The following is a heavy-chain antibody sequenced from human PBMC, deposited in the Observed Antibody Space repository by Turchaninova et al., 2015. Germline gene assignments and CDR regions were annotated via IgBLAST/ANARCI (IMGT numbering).Heavy chain of an antibody. CDR2: IKHSGST. CDR3: ARLERYYGSGSYVRRRVYFDY. CDR1: GGFLRGQY. V-gene: IGHV4-34*01. D-gene: IGHD3-10*01. Sequence: QLQLQQWAHGLLKPSETLSFTCAVYGGFLRGQYWSWIRQPPGKGMEWSGEIKHSGSTNYNPSLKSRVTISVDTSKNQFSLKLSSVTAADTAVYYCARLERYYGSGSYVRRRVYFDYWGQGTLVTVSS. J-gene: IGHJ4*02.